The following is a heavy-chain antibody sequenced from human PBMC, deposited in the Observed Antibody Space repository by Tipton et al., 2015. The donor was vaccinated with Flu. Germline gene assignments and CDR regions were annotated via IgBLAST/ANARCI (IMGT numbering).Heavy chain of an antibody. CDR2: IVATIHTTSPAT. Sequence: SLRLSCAASGFAFSYYSMNWVRQVPGKGLECVASIVATIHTTSPATFYIDAVKGRFTISRDNAKNSLYLQMNSLRAEDTAFYFCVKGGSQQLLYSWFDPWGQGTLVTVSS. J-gene: IGHJ5*02. CDR3: VKGGSQQLLYSWFDP. D-gene: IGHD6-13*01. V-gene: IGHV3-21*04. CDR1: GFAFSYYS.